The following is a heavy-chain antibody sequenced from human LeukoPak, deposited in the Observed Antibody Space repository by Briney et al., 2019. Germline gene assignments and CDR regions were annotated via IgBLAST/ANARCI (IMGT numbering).Heavy chain of an antibody. CDR2: IYYSGST. J-gene: IGHJ4*02. Sequence: SETLSLTCTVSGGSISSYYWSWIRQPPGKGLEWIGYIYYSGSTNYNPSLKSRVTISVDTSKNQFSLKLSSVTAADTAVYYCARLPSGSGYSFDYWGQGTLVPVSS. D-gene: IGHD3-22*01. V-gene: IGHV4-59*01. CDR1: GGSISSYY. CDR3: ARLPSGSGYSFDY.